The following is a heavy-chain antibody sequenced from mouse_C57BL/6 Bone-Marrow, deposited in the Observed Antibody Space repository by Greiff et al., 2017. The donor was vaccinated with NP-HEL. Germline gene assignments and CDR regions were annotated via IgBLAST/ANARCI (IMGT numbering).Heavy chain of an antibody. CDR3: ARSELTGYYYAMDY. V-gene: IGHV5-12*01. CDR2: ISNGGGST. J-gene: IGHJ4*01. D-gene: IGHD4-1*01. CDR1: GFTFSDYY. Sequence: EVKLVESGGGLVQPGGSLTLSCAASGFTFSDYYMYWVRQTPEKRLEWVAYISNGGGSTYYPDTVKGRFTISRDNAKNTLYLQMSRLKSENTAMYYCARSELTGYYYAMDYWGQGTSVTVSS.